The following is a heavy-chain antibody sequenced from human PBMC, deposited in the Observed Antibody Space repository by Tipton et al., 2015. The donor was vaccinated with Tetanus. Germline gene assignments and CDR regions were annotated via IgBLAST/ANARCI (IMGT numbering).Heavy chain of an antibody. J-gene: IGHJ4*02. CDR3: ARGTNGTTVTQPLIDY. V-gene: IGHV4-31*03. D-gene: IGHD4-17*01. CDR2: IYYSGST. Sequence: TLSLTCTVSGGSISSGGYYWSWIRQHPGKGLEWIGYIYYSGSTYYNPSLKSRVTISVDTSKNQFSLKLSSVTAADTAVYYCARGTNGTTVTQPLIDYWGQGTLVTVSS. CDR1: GGSISSGGYY.